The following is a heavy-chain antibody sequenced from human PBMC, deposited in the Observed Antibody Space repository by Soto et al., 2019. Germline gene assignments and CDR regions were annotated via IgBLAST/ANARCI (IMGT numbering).Heavy chain of an antibody. CDR3: AKTSVAATLYYYYYMDV. CDR1: GFTFSSYG. CDR2: ISYDGSNK. Sequence: QVQLVESGGGVVQPGRSLRLSCAASGFTFSSYGMHWVLQAPGKGLEWVAVISYDGSNKYYADFVKGRFTISRDNSKNTLYLQMNSLRAEDTAVYYCAKTSVAATLYYYYYMDVWGKGTTVTVSS. J-gene: IGHJ6*03. D-gene: IGHD2-15*01. V-gene: IGHV3-30*18.